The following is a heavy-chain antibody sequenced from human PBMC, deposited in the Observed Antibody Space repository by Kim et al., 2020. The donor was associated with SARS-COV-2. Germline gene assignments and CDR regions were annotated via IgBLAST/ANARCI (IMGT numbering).Heavy chain of an antibody. CDR3: ARTGYSNGGDYYYYGMDV. J-gene: IGHJ6*02. CDR2: IIPIFGTA. V-gene: IGHV1-69*13. D-gene: IGHD5-18*01. CDR1: GGTFSIYA. Sequence: SVKVSCKASGGTFSIYAISWVRQAPGQGLEWMGGIIPIFGTANYAQKFQGRVTITADESTSTAYMELGSLMSEDTAVCYCARTGYSNGGDYYYYGMDVWGQGTTVTVSS.